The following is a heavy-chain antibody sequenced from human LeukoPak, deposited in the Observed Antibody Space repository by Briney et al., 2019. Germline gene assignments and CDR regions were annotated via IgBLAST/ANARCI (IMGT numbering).Heavy chain of an antibody. D-gene: IGHD6-19*01. Sequence: SETLSLTCTVSGGSISSYYWSWIRQPPGKGLEWIGYIYYSGNTNYNPSLKSRVTISVDTSKNQFSLKLNSVTAADTAVYYCARALDPNSSGWYRLFDYWGQGTLVTVSS. CDR2: IYYSGNT. CDR1: GGSISSYY. CDR3: ARALDPNSSGWYRLFDY. V-gene: IGHV4-59*01. J-gene: IGHJ4*02.